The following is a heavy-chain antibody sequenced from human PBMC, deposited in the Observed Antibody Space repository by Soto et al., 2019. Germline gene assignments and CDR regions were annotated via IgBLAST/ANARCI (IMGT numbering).Heavy chain of an antibody. V-gene: IGHV3-11*05. Sequence: QVQLVESGGGLVKPGGSLRLSCAVSGFTFSDYYMSWIRQAPGKGLEWVSYISSSSTYTNYADSVKGRFTISRDNAKNSMYLQMNSLRVEDTAVYYCARDRVDYAKDLWGQGTAVSVS. CDR3: ARDRVDYAKDL. D-gene: IGHD3-3*01. CDR2: ISSSSTYT. J-gene: IGHJ6*02. CDR1: GFTFSDYY.